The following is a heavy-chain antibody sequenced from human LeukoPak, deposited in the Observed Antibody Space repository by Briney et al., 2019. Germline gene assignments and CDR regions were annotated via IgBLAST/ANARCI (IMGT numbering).Heavy chain of an antibody. CDR2: ISGSGGST. V-gene: IGHV3-23*01. D-gene: IGHD3-3*01. CDR3: AKDPLLWSGYYHDY. Sequence: QSGGSLRLSCAGSGFTFSDYYMSWIRQAPGKGLEWVSAISGSGGSTYYADSVKGRFTISRDNSKNTLYLQMNSLRAEDTAVYYCAKDPLLWSGYYHDYWGQGTLVTVSS. J-gene: IGHJ4*02. CDR1: GFTFSDYY.